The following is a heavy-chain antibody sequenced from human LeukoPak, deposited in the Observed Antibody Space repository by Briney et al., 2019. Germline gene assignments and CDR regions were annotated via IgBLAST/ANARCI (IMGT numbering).Heavy chain of an antibody. CDR2: INTNTGNP. V-gene: IGHV7-4-1*02. Sequence: ASVKVSCKASGGTFTSYAISWVRQAPGQGLEWMGWINTNTGNPTYAQGFTGRFVFSLDTSVSTAYLQISSLKADDTAVYYCARDPYTSSSWYRGRANNWFDPWGQRTLVTVSS. CDR3: ARDPYTSSSWYRGRANNWFDP. J-gene: IGHJ5*02. CDR1: GGTFTSYA. D-gene: IGHD6-13*01.